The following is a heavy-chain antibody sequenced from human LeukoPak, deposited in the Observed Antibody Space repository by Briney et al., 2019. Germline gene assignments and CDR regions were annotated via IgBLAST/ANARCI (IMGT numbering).Heavy chain of an antibody. J-gene: IGHJ4*02. CDR2: ISGGGST. D-gene: IGHD3-22*01. CDR1: GFTFSIYG. Sequence: GGSLRLSCAASGFTFSIYGMSWVRQAPGKGLEWVSSISGGGSTYYADSVKGRFTISRDNSKNTLYLQMNSLRAGDTAIYYCATRDYSDSSGYYLRGDYWGQGTLVTVSS. CDR3: ATRDYSDSSGYYLRGDY. V-gene: IGHV3-23*01.